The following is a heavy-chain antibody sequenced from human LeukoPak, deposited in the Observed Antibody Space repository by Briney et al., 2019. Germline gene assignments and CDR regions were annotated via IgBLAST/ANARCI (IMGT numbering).Heavy chain of an antibody. CDR2: ISYDGSNK. D-gene: IGHD3-22*01. Sequence: TGGSLRLSCAAWGFTFSSYDMQWVRQAPGQGGEWVALISYDGSNKKYAASVKGRLTISRDNSKNTLYLQMNSLRAEDTAVYYCASLSLDYYDSSGYDFDYWGQGTLVTVSS. CDR1: GFTFSSYD. J-gene: IGHJ4*02. CDR3: ASLSLDYYDSSGYDFDY. V-gene: IGHV3-30-3*01.